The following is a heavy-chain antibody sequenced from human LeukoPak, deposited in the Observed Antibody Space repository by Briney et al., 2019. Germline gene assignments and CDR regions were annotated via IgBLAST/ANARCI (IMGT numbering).Heavy chain of an antibody. V-gene: IGHV4-31*03. CDR3: AREIRDGYISSYYYYYYMDV. J-gene: IGHJ6*03. D-gene: IGHD5-24*01. CDR2: ISYSGST. CDR1: GASISSGGSY. Sequence: PSETLSLTCTVSGASISSGGSYWSWIRQHPGKGLEWMGYISYSGSTYYNPSLKSRLTISVDTSKNQFSLRLSSVTAADTAVYYCAREIRDGYISSYYYYYYMDVWGKGTTVTVSS.